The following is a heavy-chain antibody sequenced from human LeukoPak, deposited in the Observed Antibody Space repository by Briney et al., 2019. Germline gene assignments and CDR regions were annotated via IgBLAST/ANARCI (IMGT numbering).Heavy chain of an antibody. D-gene: IGHD3/OR15-3a*01. CDR1: GFTFSDNY. V-gene: IGHV3-11*01. CDR2: ISISGATI. CDR3: ARTIIVIYGSFEYYFDL. J-gene: IGHJ4*02. Sequence: PGRSLRLSCAASGFTFSDNYMSCIRQAPRKGLESVSFISISGATIHYADSVRGRITISRDKANNSLYLQMNSLRAEETAMYYCARTIIVIYGSFEYYFDLWGQGTLVTVSS.